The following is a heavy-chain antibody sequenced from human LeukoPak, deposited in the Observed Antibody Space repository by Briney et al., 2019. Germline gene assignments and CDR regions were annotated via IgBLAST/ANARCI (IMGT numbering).Heavy chain of an antibody. V-gene: IGHV3-21*01. D-gene: IGHD3-16*02. CDR1: GFTFSSYA. J-gene: IGHJ4*02. CDR3: ARDRDDYVWGSYRPYYFDY. Sequence: GGSLRLSCAASGFTFSSYAMSWVRQAPGKGLEWVSSISSSSSYIYYADSVKGRFTISRDNAKNSLYLQMNSLRAEDTAVYYCARDRDDYVWGSYRPYYFDYWGQGTLVTVSS. CDR2: ISSSSSYI.